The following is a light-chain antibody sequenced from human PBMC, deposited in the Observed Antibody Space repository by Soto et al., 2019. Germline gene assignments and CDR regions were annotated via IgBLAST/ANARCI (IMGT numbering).Light chain of an antibody. CDR2: KAS. J-gene: IGKJ1*01. CDR1: QSINSW. Sequence: DIQMTQSPSTLSASVGDRVTITCRASQSINSWLAWYQQEPGKAPKLLIYKASSLESGVPSRFSGSGSGTEFPLTISSLQPDDFATYYRQHYNGYPPWTFGQGTKVEIK. V-gene: IGKV1-5*03. CDR3: QHYNGYPPWT.